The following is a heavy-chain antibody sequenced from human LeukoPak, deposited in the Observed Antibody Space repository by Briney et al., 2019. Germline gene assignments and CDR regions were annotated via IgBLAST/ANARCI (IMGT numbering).Heavy chain of an antibody. CDR1: GGSIRSSSYY. D-gene: IGHD3-10*01. CDR2: IYYSGST. V-gene: IGHV4-39*01. Sequence: SETLSLTCTVSGGSIRSSSYYWGWIRQPRGKGVEWIGNIYYSGSTYYNPSFKSRVTISVDTSKNQFSLKMRSVTAADTAVYYCARLLWFGELSTSFDYWGQGTLVTVSS. CDR3: ARLLWFGELSTSFDY. J-gene: IGHJ4*02.